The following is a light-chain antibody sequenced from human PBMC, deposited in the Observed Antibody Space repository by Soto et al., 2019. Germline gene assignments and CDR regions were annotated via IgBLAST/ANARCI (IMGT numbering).Light chain of an antibody. CDR2: DVF. J-gene: IGLJ1*01. CDR1: SSDIGGYNY. CDR3: TSYAGSNNVCV. Sequence: QSALTQPPSASGSPGQSVTISCSGTSSDIGGYNYVSWYQQHPGKAPKLMIYDVFKRPSGVPDRFSGSKSGNTASLTVSGLQDEDEADYYCTSYAGSNNVCVFGTGTKLTVL. V-gene: IGLV2-8*01.